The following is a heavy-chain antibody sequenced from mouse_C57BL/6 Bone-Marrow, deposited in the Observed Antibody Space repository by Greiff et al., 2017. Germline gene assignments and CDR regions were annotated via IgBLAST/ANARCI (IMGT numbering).Heavy chain of an antibody. D-gene: IGHD1-1*01. CDR1: GYTFTNYW. V-gene: IGHV1-63*01. Sequence: QVQLQQSGAELVRPGTSVKMSCKASGYTFTNYWIGWAKQRPGHGLEWIGDIYPGGGYTNYNEKFKGKATLTADKSSSTAYMQISSLTSEDSAIYYCARALITTVVADWYFDVWGTGTTVTVSS. CDR3: ARALITTVVADWYFDV. CDR2: IYPGGGYT. J-gene: IGHJ1*03.